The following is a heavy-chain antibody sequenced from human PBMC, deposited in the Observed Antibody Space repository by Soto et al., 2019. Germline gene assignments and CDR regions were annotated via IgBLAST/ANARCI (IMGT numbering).Heavy chain of an antibody. D-gene: IGHD3-10*01. J-gene: IGHJ3*02. Sequence: SVKVSCKASGGTFSSYAISWVRQAPGQGLEWMGGIIPIFGTANYAQKFRGRVTITADESTSTAYMELSSLRSEDTAVYYCARDRGTYDAFDIWGQGTMVTVSS. CDR2: IIPIFGTA. V-gene: IGHV1-69*13. CDR1: GGTFSSYA. CDR3: ARDRGTYDAFDI.